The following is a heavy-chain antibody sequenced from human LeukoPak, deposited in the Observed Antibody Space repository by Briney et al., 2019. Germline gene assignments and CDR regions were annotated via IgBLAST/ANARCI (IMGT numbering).Heavy chain of an antibody. V-gene: IGHV3-23*01. Sequence: GGSLRLSCAASGFTFSSYAMSWVRQAPGKGLEWVSAISGSGGSTYYADSVKGRFTISRDNSKNTLYLQMNSLRAEDTAVYYCARDEVNNPGATNFDYWGQGTLVTVSS. CDR2: ISGSGGST. D-gene: IGHD1-26*01. CDR3: ARDEVNNPGATNFDY. CDR1: GFTFSSYA. J-gene: IGHJ4*02.